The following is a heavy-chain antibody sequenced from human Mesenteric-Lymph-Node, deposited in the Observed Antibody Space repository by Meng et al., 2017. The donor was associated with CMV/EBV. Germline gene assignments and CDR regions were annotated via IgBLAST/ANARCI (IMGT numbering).Heavy chain of an antibody. J-gene: IGHJ6*02. CDR3: AKDRSYRDGMGV. Sequence: GESLKISCAASGFTFSSYGMHWVRQAPGKGLEWVAFIRYDGSNKYYADSVKGRFTISRDNSKNTLYLQMNSLRAEDTAVYYCAKDRSYRDGMGVWGQGTTVTVSS. CDR1: GFTFSSYG. V-gene: IGHV3-30*02. CDR2: IRYDGSNK.